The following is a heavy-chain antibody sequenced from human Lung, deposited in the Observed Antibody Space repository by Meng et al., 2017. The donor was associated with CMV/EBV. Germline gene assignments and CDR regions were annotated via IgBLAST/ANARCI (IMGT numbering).Heavy chain of an antibody. CDR3: AREYDVSGNYVMDV. J-gene: IGHJ6*02. D-gene: IGHD1-26*01. CDR1: GYTFNNYA. CDR2: ISTYTGNT. V-gene: IGHV1-18*01. Sequence: SVKVSXKASGYTFNNYAIITWVRQAPGEGLEWMGQISTYTGNTIYAQKLQGRVTMTTETSTSTAYMELSSLRSDDSSVYYCAREYDVSGNYVMDVWGQGXTVTVSS.